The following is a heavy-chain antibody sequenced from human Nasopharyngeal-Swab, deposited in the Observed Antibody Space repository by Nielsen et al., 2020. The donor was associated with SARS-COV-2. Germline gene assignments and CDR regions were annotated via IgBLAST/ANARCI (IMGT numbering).Heavy chain of an antibody. V-gene: IGHV3-53*01. Sequence: GESLKISCAASGFTVSSNYMTWVRQAPGKGLEWVSIIYSGGNTYQADSVKGRFTISRDNSKNTLFLQMNSLRADDTAVYYCARGVNPPPDYWGQGTLVIVSS. D-gene: IGHD1-14*01. CDR1: GFTVSSNY. J-gene: IGHJ4*02. CDR3: ARGVNPPPDY. CDR2: IYSGGNT.